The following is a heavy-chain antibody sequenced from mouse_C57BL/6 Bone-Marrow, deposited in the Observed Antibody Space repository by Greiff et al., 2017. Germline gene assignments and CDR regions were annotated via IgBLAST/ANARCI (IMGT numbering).Heavy chain of an antibody. D-gene: IGHD1-1*01. V-gene: IGHV8-12*01. CDR3: ARKVYYYGSSHRYYYAMDY. CDR1: GFSLSTSGMG. Sequence: QVTLKESGPGILQSSQTLSLTCSFSGFSLSTSGMGVSWIRQPSGKGLEWLAHIYWDDDKRYNPSLKSRLTISKDTSRHQVFLKITSVDTADTATYYCARKVYYYGSSHRYYYAMDYWGQGTSVTVSS. CDR2: IYWDDDK. J-gene: IGHJ4*01.